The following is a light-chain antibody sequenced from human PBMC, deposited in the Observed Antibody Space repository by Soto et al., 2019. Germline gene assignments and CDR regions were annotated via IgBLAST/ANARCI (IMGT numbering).Light chain of an antibody. CDR3: SSYVVTNGGDV. V-gene: IGLV2-8*01. J-gene: IGLJ1*01. CDR2: ELN. Sequence: QSVLTQPPSASGSPGQSVTISCTGTSSDVGGYDYVSWYQQHPGKAPKLMIYELNKRPSGVPDRFSGSKSGNTASLTVSGLQVEDEADYYCSSYVVTNGGDVFGTGTKVTVL. CDR1: SSDVGGYDY.